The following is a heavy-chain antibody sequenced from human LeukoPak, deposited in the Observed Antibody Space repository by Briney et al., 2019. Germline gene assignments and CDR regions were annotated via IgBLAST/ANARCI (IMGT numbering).Heavy chain of an antibody. CDR3: ARKEGGQLVNTRRWLDP. CDR1: GGSISSYY. CDR2: IYTSGST. D-gene: IGHD6-13*01. J-gene: IGHJ5*02. Sequence: SETLSLTCTVSGGSISSYYWSWIRQPAGKGLEWIGRIYTSGSTNYNPSLKSRVTMSVDTSKNQFSLKLSSVTAADTAVYYCARKEGGQLVNTRRWLDPWGQGTLVTVSS. V-gene: IGHV4-4*07.